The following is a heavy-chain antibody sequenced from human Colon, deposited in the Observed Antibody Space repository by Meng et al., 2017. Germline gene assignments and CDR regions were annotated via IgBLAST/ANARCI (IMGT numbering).Heavy chain of an antibody. CDR1: GASIRSGAFY. Sequence: HVQWRERGPGLLWPSETLSLTCTVAGASIRSGAFYWGWIRQHQGKGLEWIGYMHYSGIANYNPSLNSRIAISVDTSKNHFSLKLSSVTAADTAVYYCARYRYDSSSYSNFFDPWGQGTLVTVSS. CDR3: ARYRYDSSSYSNFFDP. CDR2: MHYSGIA. D-gene: IGHD3-22*01. V-gene: IGHV4-31*03. J-gene: IGHJ5*02.